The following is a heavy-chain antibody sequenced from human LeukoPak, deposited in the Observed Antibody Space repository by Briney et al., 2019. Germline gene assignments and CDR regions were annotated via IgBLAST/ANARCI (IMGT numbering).Heavy chain of an antibody. CDR1: GFTFSNYA. CDR3: AKARIVVVTALDY. J-gene: IGHJ4*02. D-gene: IGHD2-21*02. V-gene: IGHV3-23*01. Sequence: GASLRLSCAASGFTFSNYAMGWVRQAPGKGLEWVSAITGDGSSTYNADSVKGRFTVSRDNHKNTLYLQMNSLRAEDTATYYCAKARIVVVTALDYWGQGTLVIVSS. CDR2: ITGDGSST.